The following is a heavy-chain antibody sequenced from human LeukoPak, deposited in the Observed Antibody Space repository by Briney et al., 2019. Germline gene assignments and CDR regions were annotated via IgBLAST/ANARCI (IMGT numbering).Heavy chain of an antibody. CDR2: IYYSGST. Sequence: SETLSLTCAVYGGSFSGYYWSWIRQPPGKGLEWIGYIYYSGSTNYNPSLKSRVTISVDTSKNQFSLKLSSVTAADTAVYYCAGGIVVVIPDYWGQGTLVTVSS. CDR1: GGSFSGYY. D-gene: IGHD3-22*01. J-gene: IGHJ4*02. CDR3: AGGIVVVIPDY. V-gene: IGHV4-59*01.